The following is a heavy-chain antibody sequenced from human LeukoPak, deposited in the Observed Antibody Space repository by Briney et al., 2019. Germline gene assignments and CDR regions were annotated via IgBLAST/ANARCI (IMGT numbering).Heavy chain of an antibody. V-gene: IGHV1-2*02. Sequence: ASVKVSCKASGYTFTGYYMHWVRQAPGQGLEWMGWINPNSGGTNYAQKFQGRVTTTRDTSISTAYMELSRLRSDDTAVYYCARVLAAAGTLAYWGQGTLVTVSS. D-gene: IGHD6-13*01. CDR3: ARVLAAAGTLAY. CDR2: INPNSGGT. J-gene: IGHJ4*02. CDR1: GYTFTGYY.